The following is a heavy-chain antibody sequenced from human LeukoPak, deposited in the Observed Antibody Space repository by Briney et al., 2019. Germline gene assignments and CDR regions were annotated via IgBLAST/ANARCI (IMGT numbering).Heavy chain of an antibody. D-gene: IGHD1-14*01. J-gene: IGHJ4*02. CDR1: GFTFSNYA. CDR2: ISGSGDSS. V-gene: IGHV3-23*01. Sequence: GGSLRLSRAASGFTFSNYAMNWVRQAPVKGLEWVSTISGSGDSSSYADSAKGRFTISRDNSKNALSLQMNSLRAEDTAVYYCAKVRYNTRGEFDYWGQGTLVTVSS. CDR3: AKVRYNTRGEFDY.